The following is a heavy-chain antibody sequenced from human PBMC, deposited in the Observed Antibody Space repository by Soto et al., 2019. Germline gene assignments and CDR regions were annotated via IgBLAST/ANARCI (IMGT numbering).Heavy chain of an antibody. CDR1: GFTFGTYW. J-gene: IGHJ2*01. CDR2: IKKDGSVK. Sequence: EVHLVESGGDLVQPGGSLRLSCAASGFTFGTYWMTWVRQAPGVGLEWVANIKKDGSVKYYLDSVKGRFTISRDNAKNSLYLQMDRLTVEDTAVDYCAAGGGWVCELWGGGALFAVAS. D-gene: IGHD3-16*01. V-gene: IGHV3-7*01. CDR3: AAGGGWVCEL.